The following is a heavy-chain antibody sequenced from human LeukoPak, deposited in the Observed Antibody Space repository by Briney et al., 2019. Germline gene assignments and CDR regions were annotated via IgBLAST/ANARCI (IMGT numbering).Heavy chain of an antibody. D-gene: IGHD5-18*01. J-gene: IGHJ3*02. CDR2: ISFDGSSK. V-gene: IGHV3-30-3*01. CDR1: GFSFSSNA. CDR3: ARDPKGGYSYGWGAFDI. Sequence: PGGSLRLSCAASGFSFSSNAMHWVRQSPGKGLEWVAIISFDGSSKYYADSVKGRFTISRDNSRNTPYLKMNSLRAEDTAVYHCARDPKGGYSYGWGAFDIWGHGTMVTVSS.